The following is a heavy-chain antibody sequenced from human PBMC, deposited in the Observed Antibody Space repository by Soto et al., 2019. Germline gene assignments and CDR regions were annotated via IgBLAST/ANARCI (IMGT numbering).Heavy chain of an antibody. CDR1: GGSISDNNW. V-gene: IGHV4-4*02. D-gene: IGHD1-26*01. J-gene: IGHJ4*02. CDR2: IFHSGST. CDR3: ARTVSPELKFKY. Sequence: SETLSLTCAVSGGSISDNNWWSWVRQPPGKGLEWIGEIFHSGSTNYNPSLRSRVTMSMDKSKNQFSLTLSSVTAADTAVYYCARTVSPELKFKYWGQGILLTVSS.